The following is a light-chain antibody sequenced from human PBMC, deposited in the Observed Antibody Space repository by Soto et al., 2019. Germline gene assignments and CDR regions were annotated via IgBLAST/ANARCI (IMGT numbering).Light chain of an antibody. CDR1: NSDIGDYNY. CDR3: SSYSGSNTLEV. Sequence: QSVLTQSASVSGSPGQSITISCTGTNSDIGDYNYVSWYQQHPGKAPKLMIYEVSNRPSGISIRFSGSKSGNTASLTISGLQTEDEADYYCSSYSGSNTLEVFGPGTKVTVL. CDR2: EVS. V-gene: IGLV2-14*01. J-gene: IGLJ1*01.